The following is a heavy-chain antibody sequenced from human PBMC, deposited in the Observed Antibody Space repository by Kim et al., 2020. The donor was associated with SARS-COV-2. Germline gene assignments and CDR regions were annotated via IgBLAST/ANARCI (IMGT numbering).Heavy chain of an antibody. CDR3: ARHSGEKIVVVPWDY. Sequence: PSLKSRVTISVDTSKNQFSLKLSSVTAADTAVYYCARHSGEKIVVVPWDYWGQGTLVTVSS. J-gene: IGHJ4*02. D-gene: IGHD3-22*01. V-gene: IGHV4-39*01.